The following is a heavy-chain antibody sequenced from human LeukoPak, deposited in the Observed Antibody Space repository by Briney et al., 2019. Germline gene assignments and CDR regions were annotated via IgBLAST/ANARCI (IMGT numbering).Heavy chain of an antibody. CDR3: ARLKSGEVADDY. Sequence: SETLSLTCAVYGGSFSGYYWSWIRQPPGKGLEWIGEINHSGSTNYNPSLKSRVTISVDTSKNQFSLKLSSVTAADTAAYYCARLKSGEVADDYWGQGTLVTVSS. CDR1: GGSFSGYY. J-gene: IGHJ4*02. V-gene: IGHV4-34*01. CDR2: INHSGST. D-gene: IGHD3-10*01.